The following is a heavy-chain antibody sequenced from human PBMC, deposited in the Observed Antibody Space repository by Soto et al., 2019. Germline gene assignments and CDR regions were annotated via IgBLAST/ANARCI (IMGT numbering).Heavy chain of an antibody. J-gene: IGHJ4*02. V-gene: IGHV4-59*08. CDR3: ARRYGSAIDY. CDR2: IYYSGST. D-gene: IGHD1-26*01. Sequence: SETLSLTCPVSGGTISSWYWSWIRQPPGKGLEWIGYIYYSGSTNCNPSLKSRVTISVDTSKNQFSLKLSSVTAADTAVYYCARRYGSAIDYWGQGTLVTVSS. CDR1: GGTISSWY.